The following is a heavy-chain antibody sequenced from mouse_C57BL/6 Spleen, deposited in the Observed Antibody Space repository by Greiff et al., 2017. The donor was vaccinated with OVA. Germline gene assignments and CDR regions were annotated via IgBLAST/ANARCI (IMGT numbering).Heavy chain of an antibody. V-gene: IGHV1-64*01. J-gene: IGHJ2*01. D-gene: IGHD1-1*01. CDR2: IHPNSGST. CDR3: ARDFLLLRYLDY. Sequence: QVQLQQPGAELVKPGASVKLSCKASGYTFTSYWMHWVKQRPGQGLEWIGMIHPNSGSTNYNEKFKSKATLTVDKSSSTAYMQLSSLTSEDSAVYYCARDFLLLRYLDYWGQGTTLTVSS. CDR1: GYTFTSYW.